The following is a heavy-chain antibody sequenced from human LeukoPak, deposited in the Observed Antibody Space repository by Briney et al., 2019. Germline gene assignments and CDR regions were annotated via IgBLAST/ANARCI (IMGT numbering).Heavy chain of an antibody. D-gene: IGHD1-1*01. CDR1: GFTLSSYG. J-gene: IGHJ4*02. CDR3: AKGSSGT. Sequence: PGRSLRLSCAASGFTLSSYGMHWVRQAPGKGLEWVAVISYDGSNKYYADSVKGRFTISRDNSKNTLYLQMNSLRAEDTAVYYCAKGSSGTWGQGTLVTVSS. V-gene: IGHV3-30*18. CDR2: ISYDGSNK.